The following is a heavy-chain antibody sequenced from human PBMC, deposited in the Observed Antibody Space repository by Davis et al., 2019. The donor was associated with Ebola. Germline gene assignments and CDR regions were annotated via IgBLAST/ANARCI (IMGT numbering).Heavy chain of an antibody. CDR3: ARAPWQWPDHP. J-gene: IGHJ5*02. V-gene: IGHV1-3*01. D-gene: IGHD6-19*01. Sequence: ASVKVSCKASGYTFTSYAISWVRQAPGQRLEWMGWINAGNGNTKYSQKFQGRVTITRDTSASTAYMELRSLRSDDTAVYYCARAPWQWPDHPWGQGTLVTVSS. CDR2: INAGNGNT. CDR1: GYTFTSYA.